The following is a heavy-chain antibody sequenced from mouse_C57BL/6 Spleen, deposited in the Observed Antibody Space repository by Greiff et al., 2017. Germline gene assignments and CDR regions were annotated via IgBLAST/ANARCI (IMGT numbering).Heavy chain of an antibody. D-gene: IGHD1-1*01. CDR2: IDPSDSYT. Sequence: VQLQQPGAELVMPGASVKLSCKASGYTFTSYWMHWVKQRPGQGLEWIGEIDPSDSYTNYNQKFKGKSTLTVDKSSSTAYMQLSSLTSEDSAVXSWARGNKYGGSWGFDYWGQGTTVTVSA. V-gene: IGHV1-69*01. CDR3: ARGNKYGGSWGFDY. J-gene: IGHJ1*01. CDR1: GYTFTSYW.